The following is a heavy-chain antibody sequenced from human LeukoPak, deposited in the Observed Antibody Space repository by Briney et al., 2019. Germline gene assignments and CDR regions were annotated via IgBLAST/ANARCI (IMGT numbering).Heavy chain of an antibody. Sequence: PSETLSLTCTVSGGSISSYYWSWIRQPAGKGLEWLGRIYTSGSTNYNPSLKSRVTMSVDTSKNQFSLKLSSVTAADTAVYYCARDDWGRWQEGGRLYHYYYYGMDVWGQGTTVTVSS. J-gene: IGHJ6*02. CDR3: ARDDWGRWQEGGRLYHYYYYGMDV. D-gene: IGHD7-27*01. CDR1: GGSISSYY. V-gene: IGHV4-4*07. CDR2: IYTSGST.